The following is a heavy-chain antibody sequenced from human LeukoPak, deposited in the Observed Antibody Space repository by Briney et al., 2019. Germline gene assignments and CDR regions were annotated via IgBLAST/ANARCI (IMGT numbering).Heavy chain of an antibody. J-gene: IGHJ4*02. V-gene: IGHV4-59*01. CDR1: GGSIGNYY. CDR2: IYNTGTT. Sequence: DPSETLSLTCTVSGGSIGNYYWSWIRQPPGKGLEWIGYIYNTGTTNYNPSLKSRATISLDTSKNQFSLRLSSVTAADTAVYYCARQTFMIPHNIAFDYWGQGTLVTVSS. CDR3: ARQTFMIPHNIAFDY. D-gene: IGHD2/OR15-2a*01.